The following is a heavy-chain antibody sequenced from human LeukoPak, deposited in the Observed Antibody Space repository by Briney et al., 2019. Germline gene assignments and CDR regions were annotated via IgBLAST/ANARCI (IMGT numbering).Heavy chain of an antibody. Sequence: ASVKVSCKASGYTFTGYYMHWVRQAPGQGLEWMGWINPNSGGTNYAQKFQGRVTMTRDTSISTAYMELSRLRSDDTAVYYCARDQLLSLYYYYGMDVWGQGTTVTVSS. V-gene: IGHV1-2*02. J-gene: IGHJ6*02. CDR2: INPNSGGT. D-gene: IGHD2/OR15-2a*01. CDR3: ARDQLLSLYYYYGMDV. CDR1: GYTFTGYY.